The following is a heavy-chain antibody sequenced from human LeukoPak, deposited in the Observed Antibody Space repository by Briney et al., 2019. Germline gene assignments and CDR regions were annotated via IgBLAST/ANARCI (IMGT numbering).Heavy chain of an antibody. D-gene: IGHD1-14*01. CDR1: GGTFSSYA. Sequence: SVKVSCKASGGTFSSYAISWVRQAPGQGLEWMGRIIPIFGTANYAQKFQGRVTITTDESTSTAYMELSSLRSEDTAVYYCATLLPEPGLSYLDYWSQGTLVTVSS. V-gene: IGHV1-69*05. CDR3: ATLLPEPGLSYLDY. J-gene: IGHJ4*02. CDR2: IIPIFGTA.